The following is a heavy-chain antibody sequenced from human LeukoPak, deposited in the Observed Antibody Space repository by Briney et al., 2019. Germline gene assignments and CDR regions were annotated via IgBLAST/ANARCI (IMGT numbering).Heavy chain of an antibody. CDR3: ARSGYSNGYDY. CDR2: ITPDGNAA. D-gene: IGHD2-15*01. V-gene: IGHV3-74*03. J-gene: IGHJ4*02. CDR1: GFTFSGHW. Sequence: GGSLRLSCVASGFTFSGHWMHWVRQVPGKGLMAVSRITPDGNAAAHADSVKGRFTISRDNAKSTLYLDVNSLTAEDTALYYCARSGYSNGYDYWGQGTLVTVSS.